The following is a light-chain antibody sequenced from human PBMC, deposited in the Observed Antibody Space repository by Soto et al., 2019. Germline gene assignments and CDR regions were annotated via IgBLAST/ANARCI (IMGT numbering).Light chain of an antibody. J-gene: IGKJ1*01. Sequence: DIQMTQSPSSLSASVGDRVTITCQASQDIRNYLNWYHQKPGRAPELLIYDASYLKTGVPSRFSGSGSGTDFSFTISSLQPEDIATYYCQQYHNLPWTFGHGTKVEIK. CDR1: QDIRNY. CDR3: QQYHNLPWT. CDR2: DAS. V-gene: IGKV1-33*01.